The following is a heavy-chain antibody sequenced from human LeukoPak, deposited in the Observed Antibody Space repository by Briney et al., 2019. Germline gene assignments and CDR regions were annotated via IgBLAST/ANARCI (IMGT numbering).Heavy chain of an antibody. V-gene: IGHV3-30*18. CDR1: GFTFSSYG. CDR2: ISYDGSNK. J-gene: IGHJ6*02. Sequence: GGSLRLSCAASGFTFSSYGTHWVRQAPGKGLEWVAVISYDGSNKYYADSVKGRFTISRDNSKNTLYLQMNSLRAEDTAVYYCAKGAGNYYYGMDVWGQGTTVTVSS. CDR3: AKGAGNYYYGMDV. D-gene: IGHD2/OR15-2a*01.